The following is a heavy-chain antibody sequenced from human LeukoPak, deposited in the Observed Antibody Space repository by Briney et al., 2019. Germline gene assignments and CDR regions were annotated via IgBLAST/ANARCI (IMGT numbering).Heavy chain of an antibody. CDR1: GFTSSSYS. D-gene: IGHD3-10*01. Sequence: GGSLRLSCAASGFTSSSYSMNWVRQAPGKGLEWVSSISSSSSYIYYADSVKGRFTISRDNAKNSLYLQMNSLRAEDAAVYYCARVVGSGSYYEPFDYWGQGTLVTVSS. V-gene: IGHV3-21*01. CDR2: ISSSSSYI. J-gene: IGHJ4*02. CDR3: ARVVGSGSYYEPFDY.